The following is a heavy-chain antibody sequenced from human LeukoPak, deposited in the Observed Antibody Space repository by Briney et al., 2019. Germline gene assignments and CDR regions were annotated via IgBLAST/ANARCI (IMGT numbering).Heavy chain of an antibody. Sequence: SETLSLTCTVSGGSISSGGYYWSWIRQPPGKGLEWIGYIYYSGSTNYNPSLKSRVTISVDTSKNQFSLKLSSVTAADTAVYYCARDRRALSSSHAFDIWGQGTMVTVSS. D-gene: IGHD6-13*01. J-gene: IGHJ3*02. CDR2: IYYSGST. CDR3: ARDRRALSSSHAFDI. V-gene: IGHV4-61*08. CDR1: GGSISSGGYY.